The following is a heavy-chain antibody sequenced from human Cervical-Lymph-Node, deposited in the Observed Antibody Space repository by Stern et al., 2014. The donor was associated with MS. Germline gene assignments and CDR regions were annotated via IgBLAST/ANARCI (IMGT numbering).Heavy chain of an antibody. Sequence: QLQLQESGPGLLKPSETLSLTCTVSGDSIARYSWSWIRQPPGKGLEWIGYIYSSGRSNYNPSLKRRITMSVDTSKNQFSLKLSSVTTADTAVYYCARDVGDGKFGELSRFDYWGQGTLVTVSS. D-gene: IGHD3-10*01. CDR3: ARDVGDGKFGELSRFDY. CDR1: GDSIARYS. V-gene: IGHV4-59*01. J-gene: IGHJ4*02. CDR2: IYSSGRS.